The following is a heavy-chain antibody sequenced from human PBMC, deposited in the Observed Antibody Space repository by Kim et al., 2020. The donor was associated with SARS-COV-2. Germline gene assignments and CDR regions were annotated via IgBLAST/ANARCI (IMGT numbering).Heavy chain of an antibody. CDR1: GFTFSSYS. V-gene: IGHV3-21*04. Sequence: GGSLRLSCAASGFTFSSYSMNWVRQAPGKGLEWVSSISSSSSYIYYADSVKGRFTISRDNAKNSLYLQMNSLRAEDTAVYYCARDGDCSSTSCRPLGAFDIWGQGTMVTVSS. CDR2: ISSSSSYI. J-gene: IGHJ3*02. CDR3: ARDGDCSSTSCRPLGAFDI. D-gene: IGHD2-2*01.